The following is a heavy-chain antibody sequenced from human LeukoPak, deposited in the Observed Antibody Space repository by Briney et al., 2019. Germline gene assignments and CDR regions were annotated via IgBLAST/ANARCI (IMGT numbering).Heavy chain of an antibody. CDR2: IYYSGST. CDR3: ARTFRLQFTRRAFDY. CDR1: GGSISSSSYY. Sequence: SETLSLTCTVSGGSISSSSYYWGWIRQPPGKGLEWIGSIYYSGSTYYNPSLKSRVTISVDTSKNQFSLKLSSVTAADTAVYYCARTFRLQFTRRAFDYWGQGTLVTVSS. D-gene: IGHD5-24*01. J-gene: IGHJ4*02. V-gene: IGHV4-39*07.